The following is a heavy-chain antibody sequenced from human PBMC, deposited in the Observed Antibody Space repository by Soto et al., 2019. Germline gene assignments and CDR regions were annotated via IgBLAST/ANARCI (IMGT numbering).Heavy chain of an antibody. D-gene: IGHD3-10*01. J-gene: IGHJ4*02. CDR2: INHSGST. Sequence: PSETLSLTCAVYGGSFSGYYWSWIRQPPGKGLEWIGEINHSGSTNYNPSLKSRVTISVDTSKNQFSLKLSSVTAADTAVYYCASTFGSGSYLGCFDYWGQGALVTVSS. V-gene: IGHV4-34*01. CDR1: GGSFSGYY. CDR3: ASTFGSGSYLGCFDY.